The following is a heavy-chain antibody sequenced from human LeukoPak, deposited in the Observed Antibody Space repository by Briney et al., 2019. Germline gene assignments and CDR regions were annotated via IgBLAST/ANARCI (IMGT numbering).Heavy chain of an antibody. CDR3: ARAAAAGIAEYFQH. Sequence: SETLSLTCTVSSDSISSHYWSWIRQPPGKGLEWIGYIYYSGSPTYNPSLKSRVTISEDTSKNQFSLKLSSVTAADTAVYYCARAAAAGIAEYFQHWGQGTLVTVSS. CDR2: IYYSGSP. V-gene: IGHV4-59*11. CDR1: SDSISSHY. D-gene: IGHD6-13*01. J-gene: IGHJ1*01.